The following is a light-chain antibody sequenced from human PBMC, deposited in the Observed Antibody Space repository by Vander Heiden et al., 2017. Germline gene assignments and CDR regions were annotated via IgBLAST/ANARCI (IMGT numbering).Light chain of an antibody. CDR3: QSYDSSLSGSV. CDR1: SSNIGAGYD. J-gene: IGLJ2*01. V-gene: IGLV1-40*01. CDR2: GNN. Sequence: QSVLTQPPSVSGAPGQRVSISCTGSSSNIGAGYDVHWYQHIPGTAPKLLIFGNNNRPSGIPDRFSGSKSGTSASLAIAGLQAEDEADYYCQSYDSSLSGSVFGGGTKLTVL.